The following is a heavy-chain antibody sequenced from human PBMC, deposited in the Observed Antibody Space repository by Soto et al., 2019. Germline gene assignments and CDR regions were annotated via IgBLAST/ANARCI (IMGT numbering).Heavy chain of an antibody. Sequence: QVQLVQSGAEVKKPGASVKVSCKASGYTFTGYYMHWVRRAPGQGLEWMGWINPNSGGTNYAQKFQGWVTMTRDTSISTAYMELSRLRSDDTAVYYCARCAGTSCYDFDYWGQGTLVTVSS. V-gene: IGHV1-2*04. CDR2: INPNSGGT. D-gene: IGHD2-2*01. CDR1: GYTFTGYY. J-gene: IGHJ4*02. CDR3: ARCAGTSCYDFDY.